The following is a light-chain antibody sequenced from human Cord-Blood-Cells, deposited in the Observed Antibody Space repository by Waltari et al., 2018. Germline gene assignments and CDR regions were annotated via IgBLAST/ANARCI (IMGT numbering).Light chain of an antibody. V-gene: IGKV1-5*03. J-gene: IGKJ2*01. CDR3: QQYNSYSYT. Sequence: DIQMTQSPSTLSASVGDRVTITCRASQSLSSWLAWYPQKPGKAPKLLIYKASSLESGVPSRFSGSGSGTEFTLTISSLQPDDFATYYCQQYNSYSYTFGQGTKLEIK. CDR2: KAS. CDR1: QSLSSW.